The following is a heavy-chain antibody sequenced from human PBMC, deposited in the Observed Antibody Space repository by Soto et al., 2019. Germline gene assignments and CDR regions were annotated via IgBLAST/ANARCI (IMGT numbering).Heavy chain of an antibody. CDR3: ARRFGNDYIWGSYRYLFSFDY. Sequence: EVQLVESGGGLVKPGGSLRLSCAASGFTFSSYSMNWVRQAPGKGLEWVSSISSSSSYIYYADSVKGRFTISRDNAKNSLYLQMNGLRAEDTAVYYCARRFGNDYIWGSYRYLFSFDYWGQGTLVTVSS. CDR2: ISSSSSYI. V-gene: IGHV3-21*01. J-gene: IGHJ4*02. D-gene: IGHD3-16*02. CDR1: GFTFSSYS.